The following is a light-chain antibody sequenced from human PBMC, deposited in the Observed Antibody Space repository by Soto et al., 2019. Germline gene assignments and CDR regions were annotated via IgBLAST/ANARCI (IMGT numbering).Light chain of an antibody. J-gene: IGLJ1*01. V-gene: IGLV2-23*02. CDR1: SSDVGIYNL. CDR3: LSCTRSGSFV. CDR2: EVN. Sequence: QSALTQPASVSGSPGQPITISCTGTSSDVGIYNLVSWYQHFPGKAPKLMIYEVNKRPSGVANRFSGFKSGSTASLTISGLQGDDEADYYCLSCTRSGSFVFGTGTKVTVL.